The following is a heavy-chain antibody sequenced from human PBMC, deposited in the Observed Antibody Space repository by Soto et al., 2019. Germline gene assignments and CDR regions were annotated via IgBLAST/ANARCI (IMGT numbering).Heavy chain of an antibody. Sequence: KASDTLSLTCTVSGGSISSNIYYCGSIRPPPGKGLEWIGNIHYSGSTYYDSSLKSRVTISVDTSKNQFSLKLSSVTAADTAVYYCASQHYYDSSGYYVVYWGQGTLVTVS. D-gene: IGHD3-22*01. CDR1: GGSISSNIYY. CDR3: ASQHYYDSSGYYVVY. V-gene: IGHV4-39*01. J-gene: IGHJ4*02. CDR2: IHYSGST.